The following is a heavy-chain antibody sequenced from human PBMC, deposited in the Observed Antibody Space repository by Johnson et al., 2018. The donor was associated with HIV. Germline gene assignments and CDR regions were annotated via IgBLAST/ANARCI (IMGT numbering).Heavy chain of an antibody. J-gene: IGHJ3*02. Sequence: VQLVESGGGWVQRGGSLRLSCAGSGFSFRDYAMSWVRQAPGKGLEWVSGISGGGGSTYHADSVKGRITISRDNSKNTLYLEMNSLRGEDTAVYYCAKRLGYDNRGDQFDIWGQGTMVTVSS. V-gene: IGHV3-23*04. D-gene: IGHD3-22*01. CDR1: GFSFRDYA. CDR3: AKRLGYDNRGDQFDI. CDR2: ISGGGGST.